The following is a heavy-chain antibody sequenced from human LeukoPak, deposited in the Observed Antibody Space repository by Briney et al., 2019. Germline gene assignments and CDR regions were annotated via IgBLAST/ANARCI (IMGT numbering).Heavy chain of an antibody. CDR2: IYYSWST. J-gene: IGHJ3*02. V-gene: IGHV4-39*07. D-gene: IGHD3-16*01. Sequence: PSETLSLTCTVSGGSISTSSYYWGWIRQPPGKGLEWIGRIYYSWSTYYNPSLKSRVTISVDTSKNQFSLKLTSVTAADTAVYYCARLETSGLGDAFDIWGQGTMVTVSS. CDR3: ARLETSGLGDAFDI. CDR1: GGSISTSSYY.